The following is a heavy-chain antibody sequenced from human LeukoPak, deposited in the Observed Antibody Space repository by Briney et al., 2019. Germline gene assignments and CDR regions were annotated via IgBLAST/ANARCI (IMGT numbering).Heavy chain of an antibody. CDR3: ARYYLAGSGWINDAFDI. CDR1: GGSISSYY. J-gene: IGHJ3*02. CDR2: IYYSGST. D-gene: IGHD6-19*01. V-gene: IGHV4-59*12. Sequence: SETLSLTCTVSGGSISSYYWSWIRQPPGKGLEWIGYIYYSGSTNYNPSLKSRVTISVDTSKNQFSLKLSSVTAADTAVYYCARYYLAGSGWINDAFDIWGQGTMVTVSS.